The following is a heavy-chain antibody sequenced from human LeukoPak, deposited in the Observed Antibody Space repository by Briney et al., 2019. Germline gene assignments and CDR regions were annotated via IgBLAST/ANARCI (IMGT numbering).Heavy chain of an antibody. V-gene: IGHV1-18*01. Sequence: ASVKVSCKASGYTFTSYGISWVRQAPGQGLEWMGWISAYNGNTNYAQKLQGRVTMTRDTSISTAYMELSRLRSDDTAVYYCATSVDIVAFYWGQGTLVTVSS. CDR3: ATSVDIVAFY. D-gene: IGHD5-12*01. CDR1: GYTFTSYG. J-gene: IGHJ4*02. CDR2: ISAYNGNT.